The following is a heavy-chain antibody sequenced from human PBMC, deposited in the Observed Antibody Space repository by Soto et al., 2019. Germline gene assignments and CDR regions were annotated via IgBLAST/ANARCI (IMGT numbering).Heavy chain of an antibody. CDR2: VNPSSGDT. V-gene: IGHV1-2*02. CDR1: GYTFTAYY. J-gene: IGHJ4*02. D-gene: IGHD4-17*01. Sequence: ASVKVSCKTSGYTFTAYYMHWVRQAPVQGLKWMGWVNPSSGDTDYAQDFQGRVTLTRDTSVNTVYMELSGLNSDDTALYYCARDRQYGDYGYSFDFWGQGTLVTVSS. CDR3: ARDRQYGDYGYSFDF.